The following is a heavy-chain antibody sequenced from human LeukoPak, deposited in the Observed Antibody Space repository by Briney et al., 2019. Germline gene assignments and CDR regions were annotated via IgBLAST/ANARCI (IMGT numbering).Heavy chain of an antibody. CDR1: GFTFSSYA. CDR3: VKNTIQWNYLRLFDY. J-gene: IGHJ4*02. D-gene: IGHD5-12*01. Sequence: GGSLRLSCAASGFTFSSYAMTWVRQAPGKGLEWVSTINNSGGSTYYADSVKGRFTVSRDNSKNTLYLEMISLRAEDTAMYYCVKNTIQWNYLRLFDYWGQGTLVTVSS. CDR2: INNSGGST. V-gene: IGHV3-23*01.